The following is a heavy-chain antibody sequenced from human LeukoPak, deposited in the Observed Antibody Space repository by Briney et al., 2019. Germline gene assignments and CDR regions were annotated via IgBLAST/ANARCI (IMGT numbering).Heavy chain of an antibody. Sequence: GGSLRLSCAASRFTFSSYWMNWVRKAPGKGLEWVANINQDGSDVYYADSVKGRFTISRDNAKSSLFLQMNSLRVDDTAIYYCARGPQDYWGQGTLVTVSS. CDR2: INQDGSDV. CDR1: RFTFSSYW. V-gene: IGHV3-7*01. J-gene: IGHJ4*02. CDR3: ARGPQDY.